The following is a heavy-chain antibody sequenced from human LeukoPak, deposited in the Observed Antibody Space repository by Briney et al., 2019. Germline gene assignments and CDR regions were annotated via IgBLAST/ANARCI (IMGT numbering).Heavy chain of an antibody. CDR2: IYYSGST. Sequence: PSETLSLTCIVSGGSISSSSYYWGWIRQPPGKGLEWIGSIYYSGSTYYNPSLKSRVTISVDTSKNQFSLKLSSVTAADTAVYYCARGTYVGAFDIWGQGTMVTVSS. CDR1: GGSISSSSYY. CDR3: ARGTYVGAFDI. J-gene: IGHJ3*02. D-gene: IGHD3-10*02. V-gene: IGHV4-39*07.